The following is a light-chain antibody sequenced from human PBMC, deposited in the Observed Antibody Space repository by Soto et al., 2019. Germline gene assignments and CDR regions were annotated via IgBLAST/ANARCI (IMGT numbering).Light chain of an antibody. J-gene: IGKJ3*01. CDR2: GAS. Sequence: EVMLTQSPAILSVSPGERATLSCRASQSVSSNYVAWFHQKPGQAPRLLIYGASSRATGVPDRFSASGSGTDFTLTISRLEPEDFAVYYCQQYGRSPFTFGPGTKVDIK. CDR3: QQYGRSPFT. V-gene: IGKV3-20*01. CDR1: QSVSSNY.